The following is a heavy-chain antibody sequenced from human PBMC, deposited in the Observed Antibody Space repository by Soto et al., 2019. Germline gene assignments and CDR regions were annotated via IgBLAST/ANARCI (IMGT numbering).Heavy chain of an antibody. CDR3: ATVLKTMATGLWAFDI. CDR2: VHYSGST. V-gene: IGHV4-59*12. Sequence: QVQLQESGPGLVKPSETLSLTCTVSGGSISSYYWNWIRKPPGKGLEWIGYVHYSGSTNPNPYLTSRVTPSADTSKNHLALKLRSVTAADRAVYDCATVLKTMATGLWAFDIWGQGTIVTVSS. D-gene: IGHD5-12*01. CDR1: GGSISSYY. J-gene: IGHJ3*02.